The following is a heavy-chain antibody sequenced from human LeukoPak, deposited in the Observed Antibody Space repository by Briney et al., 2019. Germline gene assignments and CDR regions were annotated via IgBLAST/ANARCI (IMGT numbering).Heavy chain of an antibody. CDR3: ARRPGYYDSSGYYVPQEYYFDY. CDR2: ISAYNGNT. V-gene: IGHV1-18*01. J-gene: IGHJ4*02. Sequence: GASVKVSCKASGYTFTSYGISWVRQAPGQGLEWMGWISAYNGNTNYAQKLQGRVTMTTDTSTSTDYLELSSLRSEDTAVYYCARRPGYYDSSGYYVPQEYYFDYWGQGTLVTVSS. CDR1: GYTFTSYG. D-gene: IGHD3-22*01.